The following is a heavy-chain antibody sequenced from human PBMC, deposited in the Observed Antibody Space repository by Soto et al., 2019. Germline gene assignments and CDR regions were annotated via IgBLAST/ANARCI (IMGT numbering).Heavy chain of an antibody. CDR3: ARQAGTTAFDI. CDR2: IYYSGST. Sequence: ASETLSLTCTVSGGSISSSSYYWGWIRQPPGKGLEWIGSIYYSGSTYYNPSLKSRVTISVDTSKNQFSLKLSSVTAADTAVYYCARQAGTTAFDIWGQGTMVTVSS. J-gene: IGHJ3*02. D-gene: IGHD6-13*01. V-gene: IGHV4-39*01. CDR1: GGSISSSSYY.